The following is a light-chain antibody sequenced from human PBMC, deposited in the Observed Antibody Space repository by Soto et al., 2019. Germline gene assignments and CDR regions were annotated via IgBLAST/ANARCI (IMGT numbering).Light chain of an antibody. CDR2: GAS. CDR3: QQYGNSRYI. V-gene: IGKV3-20*01. Sequence: EIAVTQSPGTLSLSPGERATLSCRASQSVSSSYLAWYQQKPGQAPRLLISGASSRATGIPDRFSGSGSGTDFTLTISSLEPEDFAVYYCQQYGNSRYIFGQGTKLEIK. J-gene: IGKJ2*01. CDR1: QSVSSSY.